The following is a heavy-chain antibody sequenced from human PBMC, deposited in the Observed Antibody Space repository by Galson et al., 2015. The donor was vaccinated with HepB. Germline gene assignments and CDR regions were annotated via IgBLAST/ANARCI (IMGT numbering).Heavy chain of an antibody. Sequence: QVQLQESGPGLVKPSETLSLTCTVSGGSISSSSYYWGWIRQPPGKGLEWIGSIYYSGSTYYNPSLKSRVTISVDTSKNQFSLKLSSVTAADTAVYYCARHWTDYPDADGFAFDIWGQGTMVTVSS. J-gene: IGHJ3*02. V-gene: IGHV4-39*01. CDR2: IYYSGST. CDR1: GGSISSSSYY. D-gene: IGHD3/OR15-3a*01. CDR3: ARHWTDYPDADGFAFDI.